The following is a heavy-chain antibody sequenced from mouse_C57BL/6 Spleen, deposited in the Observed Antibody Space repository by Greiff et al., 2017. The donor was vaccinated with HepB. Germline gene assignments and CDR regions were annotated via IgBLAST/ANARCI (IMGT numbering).Heavy chain of an antibody. D-gene: IGHD1-1*01. CDR2: IYPGDGDT. CDR1: GYAFSSSW. J-gene: IGHJ2*01. V-gene: IGHV1-82*01. CDR3: ARSGSSYDYFDY. Sequence: LQESGPELVKPGASVKISCKASGYAFSSSWMNWVKQRPGKGLEWIGRIYPGDGDTNYNGKFKGKATLTADKSSSTAYMQISSLTSEDSAVYFCARSGSSYDYFDYWGQGTTLTVSS.